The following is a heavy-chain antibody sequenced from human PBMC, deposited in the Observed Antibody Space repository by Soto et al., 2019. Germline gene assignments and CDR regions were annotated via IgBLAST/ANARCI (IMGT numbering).Heavy chain of an antibody. CDR1: GYTFSDYY. J-gene: IGHJ4*02. Sequence: GGSLRLSCAASGYTFSDYYIDWVRQAPGKGLEWVGRSRDKGNSYSTDYAASVKGRFTVSRDTSKNSLYLQMNSLKADDTALYYCARSIPGTTSFDSWGQGTPVTVSS. CDR2: SRDKGNSYST. D-gene: IGHD1-7*01. V-gene: IGHV3-72*01. CDR3: ARSIPGTTSFDS.